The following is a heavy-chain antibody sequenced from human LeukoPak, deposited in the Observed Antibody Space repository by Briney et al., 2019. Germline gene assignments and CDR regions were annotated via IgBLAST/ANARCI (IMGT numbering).Heavy chain of an antibody. D-gene: IGHD3-22*01. CDR1: GYTFSSYD. Sequence: ASVKVSCKASGYTFSSYDINWVRQAPGQGLEWMGWISAYNGNTNYAQKFQGRVTTTRDTSTSTVYMELSSLRSEDTAVYYCAKDLYHRYYHNSGHAFDYWGQGTLVTVSS. J-gene: IGHJ4*02. V-gene: IGHV1-18*01. CDR3: AKDLYHRYYHNSGHAFDY. CDR2: ISAYNGNT.